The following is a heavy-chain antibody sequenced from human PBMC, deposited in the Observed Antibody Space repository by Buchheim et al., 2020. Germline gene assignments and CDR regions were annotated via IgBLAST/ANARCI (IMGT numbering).Heavy chain of an antibody. J-gene: IGHJ4*02. Sequence: QVQLQESGPGLVKPSETLSLTCTVSGGSISTYYWGWIRQPPGKGLEWIGYIHHSGSSNYNPSLKSRVTISVDTSKNQFSLRLSSVTAADTAVYYCARERKGDSGWYYFDYWGQGTL. CDR2: IHHSGSS. CDR3: ARERKGDSGWYYFDY. V-gene: IGHV4-59*01. CDR1: GGSISTYY. D-gene: IGHD6-19*01.